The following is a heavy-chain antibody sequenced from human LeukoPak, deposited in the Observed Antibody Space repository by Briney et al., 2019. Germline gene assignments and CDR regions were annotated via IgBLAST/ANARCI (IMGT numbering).Heavy chain of an antibody. J-gene: IGHJ5*02. Sequence: ASVKVSCKASGYTFTGYYMHWVRQAPGQGLEWMGRINPNSGGTNYAQKFQGRVTMTRDTSISTAYMELSRLRSDDTAVYYCARGGVTLSGSYFFVPTDNWFDPWGQGTLVTVSS. D-gene: IGHD3-10*01. CDR1: GYTFTGYY. V-gene: IGHV1-2*06. CDR2: INPNSGGT. CDR3: ARGGVTLSGSYFFVPTDNWFDP.